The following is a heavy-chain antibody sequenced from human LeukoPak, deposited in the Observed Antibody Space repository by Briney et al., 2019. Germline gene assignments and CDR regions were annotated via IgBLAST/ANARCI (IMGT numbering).Heavy chain of an antibody. V-gene: IGHV4-34*01. Sequence: SETLSLTCAVYGGSFSGYYWSWIRQPPGKGLEWIGEINHSGSTNYNPSLKSRVTISVDTSKNQFSLKLSSVTAADTAVYYCASGLSSGWKNFDYWGQGTLVTISS. CDR3: ASGLSSGWKNFDY. CDR1: GGSFSGYY. J-gene: IGHJ4*02. CDR2: INHSGST. D-gene: IGHD6-19*01.